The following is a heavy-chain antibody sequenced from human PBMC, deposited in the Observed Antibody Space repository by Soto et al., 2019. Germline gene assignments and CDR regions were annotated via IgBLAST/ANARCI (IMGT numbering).Heavy chain of an antibody. Sequence: SETLSLTCAVSGYSISSGYYWGWIRQPPGKGLEWIGNIYHSVNTYYNPSLKSRVTMSVDTSKNQFSLKVTSVTAADTAVYYCAGGARPMATITESFDPCGQGTLVAVSS. D-gene: IGHD5-12*01. CDR3: AGGARPMATITESFDP. CDR1: GYSISSGYY. CDR2: IYHSVNT. J-gene: IGHJ5*02. V-gene: IGHV4-38-2*01.